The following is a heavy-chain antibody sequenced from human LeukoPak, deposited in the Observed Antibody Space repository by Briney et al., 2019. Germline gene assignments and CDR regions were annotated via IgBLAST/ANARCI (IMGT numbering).Heavy chain of an antibody. CDR1: GFTFSSYE. D-gene: IGHD1-26*01. V-gene: IGHV3-48*03. J-gene: IGHJ1*01. CDR3: ARRGSYFQH. CDR2: ISSSGSTI. Sequence: GGSLRLFCAASGFTFSSYEMNWVRQAPGKGLEWVSYISSSGSTIYYADSVKGRFTISRDNAKNSLYLQMNSLRAEDTAVYYCARRGSYFQHWGQGTLVTVSS.